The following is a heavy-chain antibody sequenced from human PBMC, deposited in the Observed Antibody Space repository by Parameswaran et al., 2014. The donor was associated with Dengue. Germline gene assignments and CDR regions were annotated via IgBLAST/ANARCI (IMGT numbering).Heavy chain of an antibody. CDR2: IYYSGST. CDR3: ARDPLGLVDANGDV. J-gene: IGHJ6*04. D-gene: IGHD2-2*01. Sequence: WIRQPPGKGLEWIGYIYYSGSTYYNPSLKSRVTISVDTSKNQFSLKLSSVTAADTAVYYCARDPLGLVDANGDVWGKGTTVTVSS. V-gene: IGHV4-31*02.